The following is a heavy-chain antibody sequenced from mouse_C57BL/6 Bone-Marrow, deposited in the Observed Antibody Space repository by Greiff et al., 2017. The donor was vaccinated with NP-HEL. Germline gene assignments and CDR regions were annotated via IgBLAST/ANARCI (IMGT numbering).Heavy chain of an antibody. CDR1: GYTFTSYW. J-gene: IGHJ1*03. CDR2: IGPSDSYT. V-gene: IGHV1-69*01. Sequence: QVQLQQPGAELVMPGASVKLSCKASGYTFTSYWMHWVKQRPGQGLEWIGEIGPSDSYTNYNQKFKGKSTLTVDKSSSTAYMQLSSLTSEDSAVYYCAREGGNYRYFDVWGTGTAATVTS. CDR3: AREGGNYRYFDV. D-gene: IGHD2-1*01.